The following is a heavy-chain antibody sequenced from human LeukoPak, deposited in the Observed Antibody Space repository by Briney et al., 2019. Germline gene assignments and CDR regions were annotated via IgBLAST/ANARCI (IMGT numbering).Heavy chain of an antibody. CDR3: VRSGDSTSSVGGYWYGMDV. CDR2: IYYSGTT. J-gene: IGHJ6*02. D-gene: IGHD2-2*01. Sequence: SETLSLTCTVSGGFVSSANYYWSWLRQPPGTGLEWIGYIYYSGTTNYNPSLKSRVTISVDTSKTQFSLKLSSVTAADTAVYYCVRSGDSTSSVGGYWYGMDVWGQGTTVTVSS. CDR1: GGFVSSANYY. V-gene: IGHV4-61*01.